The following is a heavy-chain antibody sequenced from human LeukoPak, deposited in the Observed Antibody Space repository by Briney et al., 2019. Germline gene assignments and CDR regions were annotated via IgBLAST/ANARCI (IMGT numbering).Heavy chain of an antibody. CDR3: ASRSGWHFDY. CDR1: GGSISSYY. D-gene: IGHD6-19*01. V-gene: IGHV4-59*01. J-gene: IGHJ4*02. CDR2: IYYSGST. Sequence: SETLSLTCTVSGGSISSYYWSWIRQPPGKGLEWIGYIYYSGSTNHNPSLKSRVTISVDTSKNQFSLKLSSVTAADTAVYYCASRSGWHFDYWGQGTLVTVSS.